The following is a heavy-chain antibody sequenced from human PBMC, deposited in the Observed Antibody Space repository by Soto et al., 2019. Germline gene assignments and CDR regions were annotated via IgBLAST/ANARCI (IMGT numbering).Heavy chain of an antibody. V-gene: IGHV4-39*02. Sequence: QLQLQESGPGLVKPSETLSLTCSVSGGSITTSSYNWDWIRQPPGKGLEWIGTIYYDGSTSYNPSLKSQVTISVDTSKIHFVLNVNSVIAADTAVYYCARFYGNAFDVLGGGTVVTVSP. CDR3: ARFYGNAFDV. CDR1: GGSITTSSYN. CDR2: IYYDGST. J-gene: IGHJ3*01. D-gene: IGHD3-10*01.